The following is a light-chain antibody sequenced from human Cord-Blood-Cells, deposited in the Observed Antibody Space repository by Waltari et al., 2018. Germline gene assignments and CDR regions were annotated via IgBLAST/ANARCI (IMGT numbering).Light chain of an antibody. CDR3: SSYTSSSTPYV. J-gene: IGLJ1*01. CDR2: DVS. CDR1: SSDVGGYNY. V-gene: IGLV2-14*01. Sequence: QSALTQPASVSGSPGQSITISCTGTSSDVGGYNYVSWYQQHPGKAPKLMIYDVSKRPVGVSNRFSGSKSGNTASLTISGLQAEDEADYYCSSYTSSSTPYVFGTGTKVTVL.